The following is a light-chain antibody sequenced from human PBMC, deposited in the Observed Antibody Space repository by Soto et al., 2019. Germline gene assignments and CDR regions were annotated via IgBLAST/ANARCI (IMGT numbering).Light chain of an antibody. CDR1: QSVRSS. CDR2: GAS. CDR3: QQYNSWPPIT. Sequence: EIVLTQSPGTLSLSPGERATVSCRASQSVRSSVAWYQQKPGQAPRLLFYGASTRATGIPARFSGSGSGTEFTLTISSLQSEDVAVYYCQQYNSWPPITFGQGTRLEIK. J-gene: IGKJ5*01. V-gene: IGKV3-15*01.